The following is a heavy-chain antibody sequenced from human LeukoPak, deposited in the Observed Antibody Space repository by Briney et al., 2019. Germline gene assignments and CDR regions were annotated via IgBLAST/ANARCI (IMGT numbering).Heavy chain of an antibody. D-gene: IGHD2-2*01. V-gene: IGHV4-39*01. Sequence: SETLSLTCGVSGGSVTSTNYWTWVRQPPGKGLEWIASIYDGGSAYYNPSLNSRVTISVDTSENQFSLKVRTVTAADTAVYYCARQVKVIPAATLDYWGQGTLVTVST. CDR1: GGSVTSTNY. CDR3: ARQVKVIPAATLDY. CDR2: IYDGGSA. J-gene: IGHJ4*02.